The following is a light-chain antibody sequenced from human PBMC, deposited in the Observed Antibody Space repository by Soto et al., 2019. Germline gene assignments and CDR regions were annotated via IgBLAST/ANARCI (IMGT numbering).Light chain of an antibody. CDR2: DAS. V-gene: IGKV3-11*01. CDR3: QQRSHWPT. J-gene: IGKJ2*01. Sequence: EIVLTQSPGNLSLSPGERATLSCRASQSVSTYLAWYQQKPGQTPRLLIYDASNRATGIPARFSGSGSGTDFTLTISSLEPEDFAVYYCQQRSHWPTFGQGTKLEI. CDR1: QSVSTY.